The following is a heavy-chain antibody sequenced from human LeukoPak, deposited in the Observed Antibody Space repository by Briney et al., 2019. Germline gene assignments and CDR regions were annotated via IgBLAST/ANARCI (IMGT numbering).Heavy chain of an antibody. CDR1: GFTFSSYA. J-gene: IGHJ4*02. CDR2: ISSSSSYI. Sequence: PGRSLRLTCAASGFTFSSYAMHWVRQAPGKGLEWVSSISSSSSYIYYADSVKGRFTISRDNSKNTLYMQMNSLRAEDTAVYYCARGYGSGSYIADYWGQGTLVTVSS. CDR3: ARGYGSGSYIADY. V-gene: IGHV3-21*01. D-gene: IGHD3-10*01.